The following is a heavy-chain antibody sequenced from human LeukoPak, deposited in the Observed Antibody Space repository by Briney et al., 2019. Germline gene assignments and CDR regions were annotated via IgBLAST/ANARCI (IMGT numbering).Heavy chain of an antibody. J-gene: IGHJ4*02. D-gene: IGHD3-22*01. V-gene: IGHV3-53*01. Sequence: GGSLRLSRAAPRFTLNNNYISWVRPAPGKGLEWVSVIYSSGSTYYADSVKGRFTISRDISKNSLYLQMTSLRAEDTAVYYCARDLGYYASSANWGQGTLVTVSS. CDR1: RFTLNNNY. CDR2: IYSSGST. CDR3: ARDLGYYASSAN.